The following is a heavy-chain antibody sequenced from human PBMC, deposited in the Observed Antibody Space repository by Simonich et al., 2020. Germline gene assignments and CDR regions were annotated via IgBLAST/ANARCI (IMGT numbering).Heavy chain of an antibody. CDR1: GFTFSSYA. V-gene: IGHV3-23*01. J-gene: IGHJ4*02. Sequence: VQLLESGGGLVQPGGSLRLSCAASGFTFSSYAMSWVRQAPGEGLGWVSDIRGGGGRKYYADSVKGRFTISRDNSKNTLYLQMNSLRAEDTAVYYCAKRSGVSITGTFDYWGQGTLVTVSS. CDR3: AKRSGVSITGTFDY. D-gene: IGHD1-7*01. CDR2: IRGGGGRK.